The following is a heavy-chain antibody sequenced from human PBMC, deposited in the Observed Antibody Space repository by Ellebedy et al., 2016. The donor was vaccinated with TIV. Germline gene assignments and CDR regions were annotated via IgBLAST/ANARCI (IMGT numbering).Heavy chain of an antibody. D-gene: IGHD4-11*01. CDR1: GYTFTSYG. CDR3: ARGSGYSNYDWFDP. J-gene: IGHJ5*02. V-gene: IGHV1-18*01. CDR2: ISAYNGNT. Sequence: AASVKVSCKASGYTFTSYGISWVRQAPGQGLEWMGWISAYNGNTNYAQKLQGRVTMTTDTSTSTAYMELSSLRSEDTAVYYCARGSGYSNYDWFDPWGQGTLVTVSS.